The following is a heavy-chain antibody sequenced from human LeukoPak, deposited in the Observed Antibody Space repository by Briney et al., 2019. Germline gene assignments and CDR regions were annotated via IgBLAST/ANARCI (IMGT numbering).Heavy chain of an antibody. D-gene: IGHD1-26*01. CDR2: ISYDERYR. Sequence: GGSLRLSCAASGFTFTSYAMHWVRQAPGKGLEWVALISYDERYRYYADSVKGRFTISRDNSKNTLYLQMSSLRADDTAVYYCARVQWELLYPDYWGQGTLVTVSS. CDR3: ARVQWELLYPDY. CDR1: GFTFTSYA. J-gene: IGHJ4*02. V-gene: IGHV3-30*04.